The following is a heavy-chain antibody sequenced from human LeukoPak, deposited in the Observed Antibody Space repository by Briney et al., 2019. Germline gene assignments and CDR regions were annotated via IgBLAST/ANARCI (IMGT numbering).Heavy chain of an antibody. Sequence: PSETLSLTCTVSGGSISSGGYYWSWIRQHPGKGLEWIGYIYYSGSTYYNPSLKSRVTISVDTSKSQFSLKLSSVTAADTAVYYCARVVVEGVFDYWGQGTLVTVSS. J-gene: IGHJ4*02. CDR3: ARVVVEGVFDY. D-gene: IGHD2-15*01. V-gene: IGHV4-31*03. CDR1: GGSISSGGYY. CDR2: IYYSGST.